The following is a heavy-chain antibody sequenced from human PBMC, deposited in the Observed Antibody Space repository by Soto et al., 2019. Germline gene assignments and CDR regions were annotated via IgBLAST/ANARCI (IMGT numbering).Heavy chain of an antibody. J-gene: IGHJ2*01. V-gene: IGHV4-34*01. CDR3: ASGQARYCSSSFFQAEDGIRDL. Sequence: RWNRQPPGKGLEWIGEIKHSGSTNYNPPLKSRVTKSVDTSKNKFALNLSFVTAADTAVYYSASGQARYCSSSFFQAEDGIRDL. D-gene: IGHD2-2*01. CDR2: IKHSGST.